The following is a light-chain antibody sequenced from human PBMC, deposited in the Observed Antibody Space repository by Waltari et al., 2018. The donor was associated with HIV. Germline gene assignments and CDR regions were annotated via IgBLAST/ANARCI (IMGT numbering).Light chain of an antibody. V-gene: IGLV1-47*01. CDR1: SSNIGNDN. CDR2: KNY. Sequence: QSVLTQPPSASGTPGQTVTISCSGSSSNIGNDNGYWYQQLPGMTPKLLIYKNYQRPSGVPDRFAGSKSGTSASLAISGLRSEDEADYYCVGWDGSLSGYVFGAGTKVTVL. J-gene: IGLJ1*01. CDR3: VGWDGSLSGYV.